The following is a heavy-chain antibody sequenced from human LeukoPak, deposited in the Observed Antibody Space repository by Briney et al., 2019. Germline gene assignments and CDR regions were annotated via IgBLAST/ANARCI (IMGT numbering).Heavy chain of an antibody. CDR3: ARGPRANSAYAVDF. CDR1: GGSITTTNF. CDR2: VSVSGLS. D-gene: IGHD5-12*01. J-gene: IGHJ4*02. V-gene: IGHV4-4*02. Sequence: SETLSLTCGVSGGSITTTNFWSWVRQTPGQGLEWIGEVSVSGLSDYNPSLRGRVTMSVDTSKNQFSLKLSSVTAADTAVYYCARGPRANSAYAVDFWGQGTLVTVSS.